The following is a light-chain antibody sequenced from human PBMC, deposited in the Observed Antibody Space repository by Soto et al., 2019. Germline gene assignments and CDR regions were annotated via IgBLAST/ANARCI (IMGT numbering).Light chain of an antibody. J-gene: IGKJ1*01. CDR2: KAS. CDR3: QQYNNYWT. CDR1: QSISSY. Sequence: DIQMTQSPSSLSASVGDRVTITCRASQSISSYLNWFQQKPGKAPKLLIYKASTLESGVPSRFSGSGSGTEFTLTISSLQPDDFGTYYCQQYNNYWTFGQGTKVDIK. V-gene: IGKV1-5*03.